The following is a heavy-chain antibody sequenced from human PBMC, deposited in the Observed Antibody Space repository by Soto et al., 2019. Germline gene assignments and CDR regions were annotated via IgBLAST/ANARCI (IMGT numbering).Heavy chain of an antibody. CDR1: GFSLTTTGVG. D-gene: IGHD3-22*01. CDR2: VYWNDER. Sequence: QIALQESGPTVVKPTQTLTLTCTFSGFSLTTTGVGVGWIRHAPGKALEWLAMVYWNDERRYSPSLKSRLTITQDTSKNQVVLTMTYMDPVDTATYFCALYDSSGYFSHFDSWGQGTLVTVSS. J-gene: IGHJ4*02. V-gene: IGHV2-5*01. CDR3: ALYDSSGYFSHFDS.